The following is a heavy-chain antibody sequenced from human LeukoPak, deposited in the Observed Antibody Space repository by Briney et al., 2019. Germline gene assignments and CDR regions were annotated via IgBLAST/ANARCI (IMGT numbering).Heavy chain of an antibody. V-gene: IGHV3-74*01. D-gene: IGHD3-16*01. J-gene: IGHJ4*02. CDR1: GFTFRSYA. CDR3: VRDLILVWTPGDDFDF. Sequence: GGSLRLSCAASGFTFRSYAIYWVRQAPGKGLEWVSRINEDATTITYADSVKGRFIISRDNRKKSLYLQMNNLRAEDTAVYYCVRDLILVWTPGDDFDFWGQGTLVIVSS. CDR2: INEDATTI.